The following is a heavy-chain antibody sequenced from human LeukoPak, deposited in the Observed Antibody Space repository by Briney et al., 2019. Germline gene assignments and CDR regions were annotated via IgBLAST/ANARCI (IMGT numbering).Heavy chain of an antibody. Sequence: GGSLRLSCAASGFTFSSYGMHWVRQAPGKGLEWVAVISYDGSNKYYADSVKGRFTISRDNSKNTLYLQMNSLRAEDTAVYYCAKERGYGFDYWGQGTLVTVFS. D-gene: IGHD3-22*01. V-gene: IGHV3-30*18. J-gene: IGHJ4*02. CDR1: GFTFSSYG. CDR3: AKERGYGFDY. CDR2: ISYDGSNK.